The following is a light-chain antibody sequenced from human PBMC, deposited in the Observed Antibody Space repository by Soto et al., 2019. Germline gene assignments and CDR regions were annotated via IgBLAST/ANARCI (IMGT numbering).Light chain of an antibody. Sequence: QSALTQPPSASGSPGQSVTISCTGTSSDVGGYNYVSWYQQRPGKAPKLMIYEVSKRPSGVPDRFSGSKSGNTASLTVSGLQDEHEADYSCNSYGGSNTYVFGTGTKVTV. V-gene: IGLV2-8*01. CDR3: NSYGGSNTYV. CDR2: EVS. J-gene: IGLJ1*01. CDR1: SSDVGGYNY.